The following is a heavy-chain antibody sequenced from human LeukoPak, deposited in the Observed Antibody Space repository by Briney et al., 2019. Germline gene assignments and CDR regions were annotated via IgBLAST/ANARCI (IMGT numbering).Heavy chain of an antibody. J-gene: IGHJ5*02. D-gene: IGHD6-13*01. CDR1: GGSISSGGYY. CDR3: ARIAAAGNWFDP. CDR2: IYYSGST. V-gene: IGHV4-61*08. Sequence: SETLSLTCTVSGGSISSGGYYWSWIRQPPGKGLEWIGYIYYSGSTNYNPSLKSRVTISVDTSKNQFSLKLSSVTAADTAVYYCARIAAAGNWFDPWGQGTLVTVSS.